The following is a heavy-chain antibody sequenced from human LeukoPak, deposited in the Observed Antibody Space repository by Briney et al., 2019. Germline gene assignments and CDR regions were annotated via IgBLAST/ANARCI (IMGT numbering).Heavy chain of an antibody. Sequence: GGSLRLSCAASGFTFSSYSMNWVRQAPGKGLEWVSSISSSSYIYYADSVKGRFTISRDNAKNSLYLQMNSLRAEDTAVYYCARDGDSSSWLHAFDIWGQGTMVTVSS. CDR2: ISSSSYI. D-gene: IGHD6-13*01. J-gene: IGHJ3*02. V-gene: IGHV3-21*01. CDR3: ARDGDSSSWLHAFDI. CDR1: GFTFSSYS.